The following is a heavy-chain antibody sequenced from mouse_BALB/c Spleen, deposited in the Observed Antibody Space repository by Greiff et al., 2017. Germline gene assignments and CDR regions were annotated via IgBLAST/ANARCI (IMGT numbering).Heavy chain of an antibody. CDR2: INPSNGGT. CDR1: GYTFTSYY. J-gene: IGHJ4*01. D-gene: IGHD2-3*01. V-gene: IGHV1S81*02. Sequence: QVQLKESGAELVKPGASVKLSCKASGYTFTSYYMYWVKQRPGQGLEWIGEINPSNGGTNFNEKFKSKATLTVDKSSSTAYMQLSSLTSEDSAVYYCTTIYDPYYAMDYWGQGTSVTVSS. CDR3: TTIYDPYYAMDY.